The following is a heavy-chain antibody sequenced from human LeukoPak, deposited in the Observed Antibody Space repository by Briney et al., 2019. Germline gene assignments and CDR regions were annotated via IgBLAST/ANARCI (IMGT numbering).Heavy chain of an antibody. V-gene: IGHV1-69*01. D-gene: IGHD3-10*01. Sequence: ASVKLSCKASAGTLSRYAISWVRQAPGQGPEWMGGIIPIFGTTNYAQKFQGRVTITADESTSTAYMELSSLRSEDTAVYYCARIVGIASRGYFDYWGQGTLVTVSS. CDR2: IIPIFGTT. J-gene: IGHJ4*02. CDR1: AGTLSRYA. CDR3: ARIVGIASRGYFDY.